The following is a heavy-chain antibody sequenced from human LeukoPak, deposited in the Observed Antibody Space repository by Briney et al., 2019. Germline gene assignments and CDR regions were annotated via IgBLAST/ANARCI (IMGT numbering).Heavy chain of an antibody. D-gene: IGHD6-6*01. J-gene: IGHJ6*03. Sequence: PSETLSLTCTVSGGSISRYYWGWIRQPPGKGRGGIGYIYYRGSTNYNPTLKRRVTISVDTSKNQSSLKLSSVTAADTAVYYCARSTYSSSSGGYYYYYMDVWGKGTTVTVSS. V-gene: IGHV4-59*01. CDR1: GGSISRYY. CDR3: ARSTYSSSSGGYYYYYMDV. CDR2: IYYRGST.